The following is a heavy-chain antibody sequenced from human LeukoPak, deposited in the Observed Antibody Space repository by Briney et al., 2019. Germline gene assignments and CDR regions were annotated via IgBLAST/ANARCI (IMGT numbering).Heavy chain of an antibody. CDR3: ARGGVGATTYVWFDP. J-gene: IGHJ5*02. CDR2: INPSGGST. CDR1: GYTFTNYY. D-gene: IGHD1-26*01. Sequence: GASVTVSCTAYGYTFTNYYIHWVRQAPGQGLECMGIINPSGGSTSYAQKFQGRVTMTRDMSTSTVYMELSSLRSEDTAVYYCARGGVGATTYVWFDPWGQGTLVTVSS. V-gene: IGHV1-46*01.